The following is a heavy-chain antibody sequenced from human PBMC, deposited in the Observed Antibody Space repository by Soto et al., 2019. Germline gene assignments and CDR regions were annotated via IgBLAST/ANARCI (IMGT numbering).Heavy chain of an antibody. J-gene: IGHJ4*02. CDR2: ITGGADDT. CDR3: AKGSSNSRPYYFDY. D-gene: IGHD2-2*01. CDR1: GFTFSTYV. Sequence: EVQLLESGGGLVQPGGSLRLSCAASGFTFSTYVMSWVRQAPGQGLEWVSAITGGADDTYNADSVRGRFTISRDNSKNTLYLQMNSLRAEDTAVYYCAKGSSNSRPYYFDYWGQGTLVTVSS. V-gene: IGHV3-23*01.